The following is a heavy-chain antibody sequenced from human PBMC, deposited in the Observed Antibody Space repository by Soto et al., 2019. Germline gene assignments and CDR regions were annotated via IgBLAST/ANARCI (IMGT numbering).Heavy chain of an antibody. CDR3: ARRGPPVDTAMVYYYYGMDV. D-gene: IGHD5-18*01. V-gene: IGHV1-69*13. CDR1: GGTFSSYA. CDR2: IIPIFGTA. Sequence: SVKVSCKASGGTFSSYAISWVRQAPGQGLEWMGRIIPIFGTANYAQKFQGRVTITADESTSTAYLELSSLRSEDTAVYYCARRGPPVDTAMVYYYYGMDVWGQGTTVTVSS. J-gene: IGHJ6*02.